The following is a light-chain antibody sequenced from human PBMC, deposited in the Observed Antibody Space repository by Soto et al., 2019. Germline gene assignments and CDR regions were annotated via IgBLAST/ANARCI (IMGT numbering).Light chain of an antibody. CDR2: EVS. V-gene: IGLV2-18*02. CDR3: DSYTGSSTYV. CDR1: SSDVGSYNR. Sequence: QSVLTQPPSVSGSPGQSVAISCTGTSSDVGSYNRVSWYQQPPDAAPKLMIYEVSSRPSGVPDRFSWSKSGNTASLTISGLQAEDEADYYCDSYTGSSTYVFGTGTKVTVL. J-gene: IGLJ1*01.